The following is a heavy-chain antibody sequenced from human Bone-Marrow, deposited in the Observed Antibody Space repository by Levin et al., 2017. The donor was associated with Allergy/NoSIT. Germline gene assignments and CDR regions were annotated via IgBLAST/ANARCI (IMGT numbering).Heavy chain of an antibody. J-gene: IGHJ5*02. V-gene: IGHV4-4*07. CDR3: VRDDSTFGGNNWFDP. CDR1: GGSFTTFF. CDR2: IATSGST. Sequence: TSSETLSLTCTVSGGSFTTFFWSWIRQPAGEGLEWIGRIATSGSTNYNPSLKSRVTLSVDTSKNQFSLHLNSLTAADTAVYFCVRDDSTFGGNNWFDPWGQGTLVIVSS. D-gene: IGHD3-3*01.